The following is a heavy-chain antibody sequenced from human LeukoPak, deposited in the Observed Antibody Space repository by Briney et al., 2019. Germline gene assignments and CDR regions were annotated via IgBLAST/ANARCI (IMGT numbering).Heavy chain of an antibody. D-gene: IGHD1-26*01. V-gene: IGHV1-2*02. CDR2: INPNSGGT. CDR3: ARVVAYSGSYDAIDY. Sequence: ASVKVSCKASGYTFTGYYMHWVRQAPGQGLEWMGWINPNSGGTNYAQKFQGRVTMTRDTSISTAYMELSRLRSDDTAVYYCARVVAYSGSYDAIDYWGQGTLVTVSS. J-gene: IGHJ4*02. CDR1: GYTFTGYY.